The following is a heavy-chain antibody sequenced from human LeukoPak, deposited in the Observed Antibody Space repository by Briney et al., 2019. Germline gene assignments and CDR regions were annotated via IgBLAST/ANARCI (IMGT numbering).Heavy chain of an antibody. CDR2: ISGSGGST. D-gene: IGHD3-16*01. V-gene: IGHV3-23*01. CDR3: AREWGSYGWYPTPSFDY. Sequence: PGGSLRLSCAASGFTFSSYAMSWVRQAPGKGLEWVSAISGSGGSTYYADSVKGRFTISRDNSKNTLYLQMNSLRAEDTAVYYCAREWGSYGWYPTPSFDYWGQGTLVTVSS. CDR1: GFTFSSYA. J-gene: IGHJ4*02.